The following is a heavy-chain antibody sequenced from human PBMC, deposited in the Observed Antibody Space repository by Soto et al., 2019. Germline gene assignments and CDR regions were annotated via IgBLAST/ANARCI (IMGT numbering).Heavy chain of an antibody. CDR2: ISYDGSNK. V-gene: IGHV3-30-3*01. D-gene: IGHD2-2*01. CDR3: ARAISRTFYGMDV. CDR1: GITFGSRA. Sequence: VQLLESGGDLIQPGGSLRLSCVASGITFGSRAMSWVRQAPGEGLEWVALISYDGSNKYYADSVKGRFTISRDNSKNTLYLQVNSLRPDDTAVYYCARAISRTFYGMDVWGRGTTVTVSS. J-gene: IGHJ6*02.